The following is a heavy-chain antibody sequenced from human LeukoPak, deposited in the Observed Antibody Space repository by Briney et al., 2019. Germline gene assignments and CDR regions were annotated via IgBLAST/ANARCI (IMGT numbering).Heavy chain of an antibody. CDR1: GYTFTSYG. D-gene: IGHD3/OR15-3a*01. V-gene: IGHV1-18*01. J-gene: IGHJ5*02. CDR3: ARLRFGLNWFDP. CDR2: ISAYNGNT. Sequence: ASVKVSCKASGYTFTSYGISWVRQAPGQGLERMGWISAYNGNTNYAQKLQGRVTMTTDTSTSTAYMELRSLRSDDTAVYYCARLRFGLNWFDPWGQGTLVTVSS.